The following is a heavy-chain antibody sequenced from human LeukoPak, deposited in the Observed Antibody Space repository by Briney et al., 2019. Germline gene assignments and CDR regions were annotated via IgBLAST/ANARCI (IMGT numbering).Heavy chain of an antibody. CDR2: ICWNSGSI. CDR3: AKDISPGIAAAGTSRGFDP. J-gene: IGHJ5*02. V-gene: IGHV3-9*01. Sequence: GGCLRLSCAASGFTFDDYAMHSVRQAPGKGLEWVSGICWNSGSIGYADSVKGRFTISRDNAKNSLYLQMDSLRAEDTALYYCAKDISPGIAAAGTSRGFDPWGQGTLVTVSS. CDR1: GFTFDDYA. D-gene: IGHD6-13*01.